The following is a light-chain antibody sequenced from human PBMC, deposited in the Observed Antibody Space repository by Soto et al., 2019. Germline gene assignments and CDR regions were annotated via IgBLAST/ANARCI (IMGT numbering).Light chain of an antibody. CDR1: QNVRTF. J-gene: IGKJ1*01. CDR2: GAS. Sequence: EVVLTQSPATLSLSPGERATLSCRASQNVRTFLDWYQQKPGQAPRLLIYGASNRATGIPARFSGSGSGTDFPLTISSLEPEDFAVYYCQQNSHWPPWTFGQGTRVEI. V-gene: IGKV3-11*01. CDR3: QQNSHWPPWT.